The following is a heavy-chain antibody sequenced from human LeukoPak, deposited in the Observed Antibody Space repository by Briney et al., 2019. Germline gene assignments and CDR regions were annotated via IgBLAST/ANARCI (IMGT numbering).Heavy chain of an antibody. J-gene: IGHJ4*02. V-gene: IGHV3-43*02. CDR3: AKESGKFDY. CDR1: GLTFYDSA. Sequence: GGSLRLSCVASGLTFYDSAMHWVRQAPGKGLEWVSLISADGGSTFSADSVKGRFSISRDNSKNSLYLQMNSLRSEDTAIYYCAKESGKFDYWGQGTLVAVSS. CDR2: ISADGGST.